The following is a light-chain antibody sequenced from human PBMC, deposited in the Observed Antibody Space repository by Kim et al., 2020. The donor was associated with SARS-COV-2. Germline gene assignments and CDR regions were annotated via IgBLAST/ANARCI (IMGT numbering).Light chain of an antibody. V-gene: IGKV3-15*01. CDR2: GAS. Sequence: GSPGERATPSGRASQSLSSNLAWYQQKPGKAPRLIIFGASTRATGIPARFSGSGSGTEFTLTISSLQSEDFAVYYCQQYNNWPLTFGGGTKVDIK. J-gene: IGKJ4*01. CDR1: QSLSSN. CDR3: QQYNNWPLT.